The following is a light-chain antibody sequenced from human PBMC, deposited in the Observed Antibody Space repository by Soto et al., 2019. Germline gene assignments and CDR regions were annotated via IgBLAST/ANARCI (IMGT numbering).Light chain of an antibody. V-gene: IGLV2-8*01. CDR2: EVS. CDR1: SSDVGGYNY. CDR3: SSYACNNEGV. J-gene: IGLJ3*02. Sequence: QSALTQPPSASGSPGQSVTISCTGTSSDVGGYNYVSWYQQHPGKAPKLMIYEVSKRPSGVPDRFSGSKSGNTASLTVSGLQAEDEADYYCSSYACNNEGVFGGGTKVTVL.